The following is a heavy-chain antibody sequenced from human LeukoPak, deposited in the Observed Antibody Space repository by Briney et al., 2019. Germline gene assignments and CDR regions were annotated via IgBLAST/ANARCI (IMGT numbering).Heavy chain of an antibody. D-gene: IGHD6-13*01. J-gene: IGHJ6*02. CDR1: GFTFTSYS. V-gene: IGHV3-21*01. Sequence: GGSLRLSWAASGFTFTSYSMNWVRQAPGKGLEWVSSISSSSSYIYYADSVKGRFTISRDNAKNSLYLQMNSLRAEDTAVYYCARDRTAYSSSWCMDVWGQGTTVTVSS. CDR2: ISSSSSYI. CDR3: ARDRTAYSSSWCMDV.